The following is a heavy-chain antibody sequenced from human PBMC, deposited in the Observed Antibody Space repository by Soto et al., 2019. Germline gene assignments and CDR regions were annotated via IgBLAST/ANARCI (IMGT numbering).Heavy chain of an antibody. V-gene: IGHV3-30*18. Sequence: QVQVVESGGGVVQPGRSLRLSCAASAFSFSNYGIHWVRQAPGKGLEWVAVISDDGNNKYYADSVKGRFTNSRDNSKNTLYLQMNSLRPEDTAVYYCAKGRREYTFGHMAAHYGMDVWGQGTTVTVSS. CDR1: AFSFSNYG. J-gene: IGHJ6*02. CDR2: ISDDGNNK. CDR3: AKGRREYTFGHMAAHYGMDV. D-gene: IGHD5-18*01.